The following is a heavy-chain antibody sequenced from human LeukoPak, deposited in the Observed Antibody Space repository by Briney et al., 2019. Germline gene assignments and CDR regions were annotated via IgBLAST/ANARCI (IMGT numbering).Heavy chain of an antibody. CDR3: ARAPRGYSYGTFDY. D-gene: IGHD5-18*01. J-gene: IGHJ4*02. V-gene: IGHV1-2*04. CDR2: INPNSGGT. CDR1: GYTFTGYY. Sequence: ASVKVSCKASGYTFTGYYMHWVRQAPRQRLEWLGWINPNSGGTNYAQKFQGWVTMTMDTSISTAYMELSRLRSDDTAVYYCARAPRGYSYGTFDYWGQGTLVTVSS.